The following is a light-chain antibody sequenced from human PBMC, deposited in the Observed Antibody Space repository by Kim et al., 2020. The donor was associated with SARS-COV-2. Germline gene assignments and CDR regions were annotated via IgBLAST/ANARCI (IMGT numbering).Light chain of an antibody. CDR1: RGVASYF. J-gene: IGKJ2*02. CDR3: QQYGSSPCT. Sequence: WPPGRRAPPSWTASRGVASYFLAWYQQTPDQAPRLLIYDAFTAATGISNRFSGSGSGTDFTLTISRLEPEVFAVYYYQQYGSSPCTFGQGTKLEI. V-gene: IGKV3-20*01. CDR2: DAF.